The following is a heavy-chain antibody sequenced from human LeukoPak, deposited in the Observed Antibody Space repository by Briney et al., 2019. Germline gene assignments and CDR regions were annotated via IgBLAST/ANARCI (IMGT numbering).Heavy chain of an antibody. CDR3: AKDYGGNSGVINYYYYMDV. CDR2: ISWNSGSI. Sequence: PGRSLRLSCAASGFTFDDYAMHWVRHAPGKGLEWVSGISWNSGSIGYADSVKGRFTISRGNAKNSLYLQMNSLRAEDTALYYCAKDYGGNSGVINYYYYMDVWGKGTTVTVSS. J-gene: IGHJ6*03. D-gene: IGHD4-23*01. V-gene: IGHV3-9*01. CDR1: GFTFDDYA.